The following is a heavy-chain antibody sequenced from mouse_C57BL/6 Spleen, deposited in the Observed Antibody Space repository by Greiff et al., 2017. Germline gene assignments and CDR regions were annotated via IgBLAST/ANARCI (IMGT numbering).Heavy chain of an antibody. Sequence: EVKLMESGGGLVKPGGSLKLSCAASGFTFSSYAMSWVRQTPEKRLEWVATISDGGSYTYYPDNVKGRFTISRDNAKNNLYLQMSHLKSEDTAMYYCARGLYDGYPLYFDYWGQGTTLTVSS. D-gene: IGHD2-3*01. J-gene: IGHJ2*01. CDR1: GFTFSSYA. CDR2: ISDGGSYT. V-gene: IGHV5-4*03. CDR3: ARGLYDGYPLYFDY.